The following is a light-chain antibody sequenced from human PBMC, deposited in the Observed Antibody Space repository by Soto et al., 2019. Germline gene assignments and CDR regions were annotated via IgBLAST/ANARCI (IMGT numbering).Light chain of an antibody. CDR3: QHYKMYYPWT. V-gene: IGKV3-11*01. CDR1: ESVFGY. CDR2: DAS. J-gene: IGKJ1*01. Sequence: EVLLAQSPATLSLSPGERATLSCGASESVFGYLAWYQHKPGQAPRLLIYDASNRATGVPARFSGSGSATDFTLTISSLEPDDLATYYCQHYKMYYPWTFGHGTQVDIK.